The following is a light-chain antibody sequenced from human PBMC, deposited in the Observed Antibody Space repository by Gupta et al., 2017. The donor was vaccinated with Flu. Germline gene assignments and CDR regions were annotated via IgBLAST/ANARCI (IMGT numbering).Light chain of an antibody. CDR3: QSADNSGTYVV. CDR1: ALSSQY. V-gene: IGLV3-25*03. J-gene: IGLJ2*01. CDR2: KDT. Sequence: SYALTQPPSLSVSPGQTARITCSGDALSSQYTYWYQQKPGHAPVLVISKDTERPSGIPERFSGSNSGTTVTLTISGVQAEDEAAYYCQSADNSGTYVVFGGGTRLTV.